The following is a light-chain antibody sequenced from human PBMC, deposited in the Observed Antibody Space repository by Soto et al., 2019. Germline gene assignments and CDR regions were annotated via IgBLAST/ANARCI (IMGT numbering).Light chain of an antibody. CDR1: QSVSSN. Sequence: EIVMTQSPATLSVSPGERATLSCRASQSVSSNLAWYQQKPGQAPRLLIYGASTRATGIPARFSGSGSGTEFTLTISSLQSEDFAVYYGQQYNNWPYTVGNGTKLEIK. J-gene: IGKJ2*01. CDR3: QQYNNWPYT. V-gene: IGKV3-15*01. CDR2: GAS.